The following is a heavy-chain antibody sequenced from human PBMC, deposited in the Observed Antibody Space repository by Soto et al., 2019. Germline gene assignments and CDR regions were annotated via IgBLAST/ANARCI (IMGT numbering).Heavy chain of an antibody. CDR3: GRGEDFWGGQGDRYYYYGMDV. CDR1: GGTFSSYA. CDR2: IIPIFGTA. Sequence: SVKVSCKASGGTFSSYAISWVRQAPGQGLEWMGGIIPIFGTANYAQKFQGRVTITADESTSTAYMELSSLRSEDTAVYYCGRGEDFWGGQGDRYYYYGMDVWGQGTTVTVSS. V-gene: IGHV1-69*13. J-gene: IGHJ6*02. D-gene: IGHD3-3*01.